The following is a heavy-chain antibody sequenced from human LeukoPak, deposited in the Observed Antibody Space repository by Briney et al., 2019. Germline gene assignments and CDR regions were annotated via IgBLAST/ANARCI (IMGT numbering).Heavy chain of an antibody. CDR1: GYTFTSYG. D-gene: IGHD6-13*01. Sequence: EASVKVSCKASGYTFTSYGISWVRQAPGQGLEWMGWISAYNGNTNYAQKLQGRVTMTTDTSTSTAYMELRSLRSDDTAVYYCARDQGSSWYRSDWFDPWRQGTLVTVSS. CDR3: ARDQGSSWYRSDWFDP. J-gene: IGHJ5*02. V-gene: IGHV1-18*01. CDR2: ISAYNGNT.